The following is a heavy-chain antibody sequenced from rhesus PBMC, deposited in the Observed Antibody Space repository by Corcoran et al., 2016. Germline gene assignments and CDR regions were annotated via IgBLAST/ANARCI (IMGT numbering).Heavy chain of an antibody. CDR3: ARDVGRLVGGLDS. J-gene: IGHJ6*01. CDR2: ITYSGST. CDR1: GGPISSGYYY. D-gene: IGHD6S26*01. V-gene: IGHV4-122*02. Sequence: QVQLQESGPGMVKPSETLSLTCAVSGGPISSGYYYWSWIRQPPGKGLEWIGYITYSGSTSYNPSLKSRVTISRDTSKNQFALQLSSVTAADTAAYYCARDVGRLVGGLDSWGQGVVVTVSS.